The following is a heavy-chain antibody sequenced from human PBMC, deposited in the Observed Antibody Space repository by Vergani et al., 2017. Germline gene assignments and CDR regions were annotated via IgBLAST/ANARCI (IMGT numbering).Heavy chain of an antibody. V-gene: IGHV3-33*01. Sequence: QVQLVESGGGVVQPGRSLRLSCAASGFTFSSYGMHWVRQAPGKGLEWVAVIWYDGSNKYYADSVKGRFTISRDNSKNTLYLQMNSLRAEDTAVYYCARSSGGSSNWFDPWGQGTLVTVSS. D-gene: IGHD2-15*01. CDR3: ARSSGGSSNWFDP. CDR1: GFTFSSYG. CDR2: IWYDGSNK. J-gene: IGHJ5*02.